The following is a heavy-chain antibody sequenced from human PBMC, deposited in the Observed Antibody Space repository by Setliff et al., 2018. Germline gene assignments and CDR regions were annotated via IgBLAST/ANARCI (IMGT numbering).Heavy chain of an antibody. CDR2: IRFDGRKQ. CDR3: VKDVVGYSSTWPKRDYFDY. Sequence: PGGSLRLSCAASGFNFSSFGMHWVRQTPGKGLEWIGHIRFDGRKQNYTDSVTGRFTISRDNSKSTVYLLLNGLTVDDTAVYYCVKDVVGYSSTWPKRDYFDYWGQGTLVTVSS. J-gene: IGHJ4*02. V-gene: IGHV3-30*02. CDR1: GFNFSSFG. D-gene: IGHD6-13*01.